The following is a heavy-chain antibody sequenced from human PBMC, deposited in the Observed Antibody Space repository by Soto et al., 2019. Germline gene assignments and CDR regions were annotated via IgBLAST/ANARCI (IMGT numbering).Heavy chain of an antibody. V-gene: IGHV3-7*03. CDR2: IKQDGSEK. CDR3: ARRPTGDAFDI. CDR1: GFTFSSYW. J-gene: IGHJ3*02. D-gene: IGHD3-10*01. Sequence: GGSLSLSCAASGFTFSSYWWSWVRQAPGKGLEWVANIKQDGSEKYYVDSVKGRFTISRDNAKNSLYLQMNSLRAEDTAVYYCARRPTGDAFDIWGQGTMVTVSS.